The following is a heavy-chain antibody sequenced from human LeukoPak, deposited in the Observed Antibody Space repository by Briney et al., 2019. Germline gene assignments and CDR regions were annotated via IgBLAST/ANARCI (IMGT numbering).Heavy chain of an antibody. Sequence: PGGSLRLSCAASGFTFSSYWMSWVRQAPGKGLEGVSGVSWNSGSIGYADSVKGRFTISRDNAKNSLYLQMNSLRAEDMALYYCAKDTTYSSSSAAFDIWGQGAMVTVSS. CDR3: AKDTTYSSSSAAFDI. J-gene: IGHJ3*02. CDR2: VSWNSGSI. CDR1: GFTFSSYW. D-gene: IGHD6-6*01. V-gene: IGHV3-9*03.